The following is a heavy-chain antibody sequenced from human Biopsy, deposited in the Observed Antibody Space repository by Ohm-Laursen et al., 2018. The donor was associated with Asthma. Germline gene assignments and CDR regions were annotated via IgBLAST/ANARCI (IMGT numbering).Heavy chain of an antibody. D-gene: IGHD1-20*01. CDR2: IDQSGYT. Sequence: SDTLSLTCIVYGGYLTGHYWNWIRQPPGKGLEWIGEIDQSGYTNYNPSLKGRVTISADTSKNQFHLNLSSVTAADTAVYFCARAAITGIRGWFDPWGQGTQVAVSS. V-gene: IGHV4-34*01. J-gene: IGHJ5*02. CDR3: ARAAITGIRGWFDP. CDR1: GGYLTGHY.